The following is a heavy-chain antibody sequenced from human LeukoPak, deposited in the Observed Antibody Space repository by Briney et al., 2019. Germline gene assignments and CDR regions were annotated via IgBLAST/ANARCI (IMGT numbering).Heavy chain of an antibody. J-gene: IGHJ5*02. CDR3: ARLGSGYPFWFDP. CDR1: GYSISSGYY. V-gene: IGHV4-38-2*01. Sequence: PSETLPLTCAVSGYSISSGYYWGWIRQPPGKGLEWIGSIYHSGSTYYNPSLKSRVTISVDTSKNQFSLKLSSVTAADTALYYCARLGSGYPFWFDPWGQGTLVTVSS. CDR2: IYHSGST. D-gene: IGHD5-12*01.